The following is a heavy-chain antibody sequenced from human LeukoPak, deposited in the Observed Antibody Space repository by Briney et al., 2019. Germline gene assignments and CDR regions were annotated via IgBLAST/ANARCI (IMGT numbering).Heavy chain of an antibody. CDR3: ARVGVDDSGNIIKYFFDY. J-gene: IGHJ4*02. CDR1: GGSISSGSYY. CDR2: IYTSGST. D-gene: IGHD4-23*01. Sequence: SETLSLTCTVSGGSISSGSYYWSWIRQPAGKGLEWIGRIYTSGSTNYNPSLKSRVIISVDTSENQFSLKLSPVTAADTAVYYCARVGVDDSGNIIKYFFDYWGQGTLVTVSS. V-gene: IGHV4-61*02.